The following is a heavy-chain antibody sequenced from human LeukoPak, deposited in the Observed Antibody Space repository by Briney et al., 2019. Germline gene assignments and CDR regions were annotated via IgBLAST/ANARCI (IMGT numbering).Heavy chain of an antibody. CDR1: GGSISSSSYH. CDR2: IYYSGST. D-gene: IGHD6-13*01. V-gene: IGHV4-39*07. Sequence: PSETLSLTCTVSGGSISSSSYHWGWIRQPPGKGLEWIGSIYYSGSTYYNPSLKSRVTISVDRSKNQFSLKLSSVTAVDTAVYYCARTKSQQLVGGLSDYWGQGTLVTVSS. CDR3: ARTKSQQLVGGLSDY. J-gene: IGHJ4*02.